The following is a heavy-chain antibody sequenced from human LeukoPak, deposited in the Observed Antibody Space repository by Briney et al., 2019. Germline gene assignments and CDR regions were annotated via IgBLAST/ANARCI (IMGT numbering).Heavy chain of an antibody. D-gene: IGHD2-2*01. CDR1: GYSFTSYW. CDR3: ARRVVPAANFDY. J-gene: IGHJ4*02. V-gene: IGHV5-10-1*01. CDR2: IDPSDSYT. Sequence: GESLKISCKGSGYSFTSYWISWVRQMPGKGLEWMGRIDPSDSYTNYSPSFQGHVTISADKSISTAYLQWSSLKASDTAMYYCARRVVPAANFDYWGQGTLVTVSS.